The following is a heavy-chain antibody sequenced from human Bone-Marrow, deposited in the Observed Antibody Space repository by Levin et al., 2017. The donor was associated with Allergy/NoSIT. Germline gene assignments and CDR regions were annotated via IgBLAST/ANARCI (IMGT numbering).Heavy chain of an antibody. V-gene: IGHV4-59*01. J-gene: IGHJ4*02. D-gene: IGHD3-22*01. CDR1: GSSISCCY. CDR3: ARGLYDSLYYPPAY. CDR2: IYYSGST. Sequence: KAGGSLRLSCSVSGSSISCCYWSWIRQSPGKGLEWIGYIYYSGSTNYNPSLKSRVTISVDTSKNQLSLKLTSVTAADTATYYCARGLYDSLYYPPAYWGQGALVTVSS.